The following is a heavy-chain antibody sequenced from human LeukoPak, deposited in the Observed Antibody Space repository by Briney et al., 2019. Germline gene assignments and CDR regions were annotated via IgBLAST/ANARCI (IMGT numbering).Heavy chain of an antibody. J-gene: IGHJ4*02. CDR3: APFEADGYHAVDY. CDR1: GGSISSSSYY. CDR2: IYYSGST. D-gene: IGHD5-24*01. V-gene: IGHV4-39*01. Sequence: SETLSLTCTVSGGSISSSSYYWGWIRQPPGKGLEWIGSIYYSGSTYYNPSLKSRVTISVDTSKNQVSLKLRSVTAADTAMYFCAPFEADGYHAVDYWGQGTLVTVSS.